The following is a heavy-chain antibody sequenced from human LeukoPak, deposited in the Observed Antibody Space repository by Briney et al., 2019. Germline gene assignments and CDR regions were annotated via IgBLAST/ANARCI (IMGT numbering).Heavy chain of an antibody. Sequence: SETLSLTCTVSGGSISSYYWSWIRQPPGRGLEWIGYIYYSGSTNYNPSLKSRVTISVDTSKNQFSLKLSSVTAADTAVYYCARDVGHDDAFDIWGQGTMVTVSS. CDR2: IYYSGST. J-gene: IGHJ3*02. CDR1: GGSISSYY. CDR3: ARDVGHDDAFDI. D-gene: IGHD2-15*01. V-gene: IGHV4-59*01.